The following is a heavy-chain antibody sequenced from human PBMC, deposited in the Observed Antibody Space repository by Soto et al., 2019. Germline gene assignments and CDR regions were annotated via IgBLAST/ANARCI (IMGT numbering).Heavy chain of an antibody. CDR1: GGSVSSGSYY. CDR3: AREFMY. Sequence: PSETLSLTCTVSGGSVSSGSYYWSWIRQPPGKGLEWIGYIYYSGSTNYNPSLKSRVTISVDTSKNQFSLKLSSVTAADTAVYYCAREFMYWGQGTLVTVSS. V-gene: IGHV4-61*01. CDR2: IYYSGST. J-gene: IGHJ4*02. D-gene: IGHD3-16*01.